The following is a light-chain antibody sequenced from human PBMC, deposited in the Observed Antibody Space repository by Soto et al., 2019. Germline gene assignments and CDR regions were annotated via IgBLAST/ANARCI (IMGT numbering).Light chain of an antibody. CDR2: EVS. CDR1: RSDVGDNKY. Sequence: QSALTQPASVSGSPGQSISISCTGTRSDVGDNKYVSWYQHQPGKAPKLLIYEVSNRPSRVSNRFSGSKSGNTASLTISGLQAEDEADYYCSSFTGTYTFVFGARTKVTVL. J-gene: IGLJ1*01. V-gene: IGLV2-14*01. CDR3: SSFTGTYTFV.